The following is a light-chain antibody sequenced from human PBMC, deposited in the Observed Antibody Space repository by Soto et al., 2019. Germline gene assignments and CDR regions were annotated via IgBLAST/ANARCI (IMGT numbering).Light chain of an antibody. J-gene: IGLJ1*01. V-gene: IGLV2-14*01. CDR1: RSDVGGYNS. CDR2: DVT. Sequence: QSALTQPASVSGSPGQSITISCTGTRSDVGGYNSVSWYRQDPGKAPKLIIYDVTYRPSGVSNRFSGSKSGNTASLTISGLQSEDEADYHCSSFTSSITYVFGTGTKVTVL. CDR3: SSFTSSITYV.